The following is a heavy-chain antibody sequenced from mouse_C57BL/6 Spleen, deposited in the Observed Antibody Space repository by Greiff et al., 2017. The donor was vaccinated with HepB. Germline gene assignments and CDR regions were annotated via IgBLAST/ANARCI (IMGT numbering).Heavy chain of an antibody. CDR3: ARDDDPAWFAY. Sequence: QVQLQQSGAELVKPGASVKISCKASGYAFSSYWMNWVKQRPGKGLEWIGQIYPGDGDTNYNGKFKGKATMTADKSSSTAYMQLSSLTSEDSAVYFCARDDDPAWFAYWGQGTLVTVSA. CDR1: GYAFSSYW. J-gene: IGHJ3*01. V-gene: IGHV1-80*01. CDR2: IYPGDGDT.